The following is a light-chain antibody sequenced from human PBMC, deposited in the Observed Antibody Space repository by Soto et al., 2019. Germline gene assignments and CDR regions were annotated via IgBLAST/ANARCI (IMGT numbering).Light chain of an antibody. CDR1: QSVLYSSNNKNY. CDR2: WAS. J-gene: IGKJ1*01. CDR3: QQYYSTRT. V-gene: IGKV4-1*01. Sequence: DIVMTQSPDSLLVSLGERATINCKSSQSVLYSSNNKNYLAWYQQKPGQPPKLLIYWASTRESGVPDRFSGSWSGTDFTLTISSLQAEYVAVYYCQQYYSTRTFGQGTKVEIK.